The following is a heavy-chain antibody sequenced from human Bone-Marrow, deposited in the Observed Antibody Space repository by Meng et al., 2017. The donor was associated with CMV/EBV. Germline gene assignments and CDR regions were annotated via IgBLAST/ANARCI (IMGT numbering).Heavy chain of an antibody. J-gene: IGHJ4*02. Sequence: SETLSLTCTVAGGSISSSSYYWGWIRQPPGKGMEWSGSIYYSGSTYYNPSLKSRVTISVDTSKNQFSLKLSSVTAADTDVYYCARTSFVGTYYDYVWGSYRYLLFDYWGQGTLVTVSS. CDR1: GGSISSSSYY. CDR3: ARTSFVGTYYDYVWGSYRYLLFDY. CDR2: IYYSGST. V-gene: IGHV4-39*07. D-gene: IGHD3-16*02.